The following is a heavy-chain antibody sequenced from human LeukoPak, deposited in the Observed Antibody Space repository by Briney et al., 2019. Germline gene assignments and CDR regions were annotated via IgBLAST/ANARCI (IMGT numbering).Heavy chain of an antibody. CDR1: GFTFSSYA. Sequence: PGGSLRLSCAASGFTFSSYAMHWVRQAPGKGLEWVAVISYDGSNKYYADSVKGRFTISRDNSKNTLYLQMNSLGAEDTAVYYCASTDPPGSYVFDYWGQGTLVTVSS. J-gene: IGHJ4*02. CDR2: ISYDGSNK. V-gene: IGHV3-30-3*01. CDR3: ASTDPPGSYVFDY. D-gene: IGHD1-26*01.